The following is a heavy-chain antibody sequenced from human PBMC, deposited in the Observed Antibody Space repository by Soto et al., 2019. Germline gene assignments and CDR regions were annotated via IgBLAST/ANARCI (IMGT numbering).Heavy chain of an antibody. CDR3: ARTYHYDSRPDPLGFDP. D-gene: IGHD3-22*01. CDR2: IIPILGIA. CDR1: GGTFSSYT. J-gene: IGHJ5*02. Sequence: QVQLVQSGAEVKKPGSSVKVSCKASGGTFSSYTISWVRQAPGQGLEWMGRIIPILGIANYAQKFQGRVTITADKATSKAYMNVSRRRSEDTAGYYCARTYHYDSRPDPLGFDPCGQATLVTVSS. V-gene: IGHV1-69*02.